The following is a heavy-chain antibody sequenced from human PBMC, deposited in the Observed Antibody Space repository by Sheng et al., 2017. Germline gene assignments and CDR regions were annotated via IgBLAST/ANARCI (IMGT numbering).Heavy chain of an antibody. V-gene: IGHV3-30*18. CDR1: GFTFSSYG. D-gene: IGHD3-10*01. Sequence: QVQLVESGGGVVQPGRSLRLSCAASGFTFSSYGMHWVRQAPGKGLEWVAVISYDGSNKYYADSVKGRFTISRDNSKNTLYLQMNSLRAEDTAVYYCAKAPTGSEFDYWGQGTLVTVSS. J-gene: IGHJ4*02. CDR3: AKAPTGSEFDY. CDR2: ISYDGSNK.